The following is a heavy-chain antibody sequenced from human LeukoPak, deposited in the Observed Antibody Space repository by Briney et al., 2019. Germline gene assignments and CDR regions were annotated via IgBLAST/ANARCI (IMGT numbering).Heavy chain of an antibody. CDR2: ISGSGGST. D-gene: IGHD4-17*01. Sequence: GGSLRLSCAPSGFTFTGYAMSWVRQAPGKGLEWVSAISGSGGSTYYADSVKGRFTISRDNSKNTLYLQMNSLRAEDTAVYYCAKGSPKGMTTPLYWGQGTLVTVSS. V-gene: IGHV3-23*01. J-gene: IGHJ4*02. CDR3: AKGSPKGMTTPLY. CDR1: GFTFTGYA.